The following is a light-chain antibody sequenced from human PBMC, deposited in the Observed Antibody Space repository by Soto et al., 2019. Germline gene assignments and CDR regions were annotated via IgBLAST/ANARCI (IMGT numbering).Light chain of an antibody. Sequence: EIVLTQSPATLSLSPGERATLSCRASQSVSSYLAWYQQKPGQAPRLLIYDASNRATGIPARFSGSGSGTDFPLTISSLEPEDFAVYYCLQRSNWPSTFGGGTKVEIK. V-gene: IGKV3-11*01. CDR1: QSVSSY. CDR2: DAS. J-gene: IGKJ4*01. CDR3: LQRSNWPST.